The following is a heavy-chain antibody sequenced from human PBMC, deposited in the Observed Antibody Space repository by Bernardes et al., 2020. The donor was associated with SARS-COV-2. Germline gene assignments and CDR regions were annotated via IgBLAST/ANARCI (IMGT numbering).Heavy chain of an antibody. CDR2: LLYDGMKT. J-gene: IGHJ5*02. CDR1: GFKFGVHA. D-gene: IGHD3-22*01. Sequence: GGPLILNCVASGFKFGVHANHWVRQAPGQGLEWVVLLLYDGMKTSYGDSVGGRFTIARDTSKNMLFLHMTALSADDTAVYYCATYDSTGYDYGAWGQGTLVTVSS. CDR3: ATYDSTGYDYGA. V-gene: IGHV3-30*03.